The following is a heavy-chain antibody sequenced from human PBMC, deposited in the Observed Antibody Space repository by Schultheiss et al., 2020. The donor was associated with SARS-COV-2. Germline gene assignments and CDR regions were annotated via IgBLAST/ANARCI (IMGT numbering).Heavy chain of an antibody. CDR3: ARGVGSSASCYSL. CDR1: GGSISSGSYY. Sequence: SETLSLTCSVSGGSISSGSYYWSWIRQHPGKGLEWIGYIYYSGSTNYNPSLKSQVSISVDTSKNHLSLKLNSVTAADTAVYYCARGVGSSASCYSLWGPGTMVTVSS. CDR2: IYYSGST. V-gene: IGHV4-61*03. J-gene: IGHJ1*01. D-gene: IGHD2-2*02.